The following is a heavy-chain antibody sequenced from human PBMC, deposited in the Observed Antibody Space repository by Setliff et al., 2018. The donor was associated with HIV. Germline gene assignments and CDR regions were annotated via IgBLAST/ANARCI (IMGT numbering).Heavy chain of an antibody. J-gene: IGHJ3*02. CDR2: ISTSNGYT. CDR3: ARGGSFWGDAFDI. V-gene: IGHV1-18*01. CDR1: GYTFSSYE. Sequence: ASVKVSCKASGYTFSSYEISWVRQAPGQGLEWMGRISTSNGYTNYAQKLQGRVTVTTDTSTSTAYMELRGLRSDDTAVYYCARGGSFWGDAFDIWGQGTMVTVSS. D-gene: IGHD1-26*01.